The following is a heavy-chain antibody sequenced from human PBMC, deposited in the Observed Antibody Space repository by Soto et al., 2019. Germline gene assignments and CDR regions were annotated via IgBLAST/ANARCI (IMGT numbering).Heavy chain of an antibody. V-gene: IGHV1-69*01. CDR2: IIPVFGTT. J-gene: IGHJ4*02. Sequence: QEQLVQSGAEVKKSGSSVKVSCKDTGGLFSSYAVSWVRQAPGQGLEWMGGIIPVFGTTYYAQKFQGRVTITSDESAKTVYMGLIILSPEDTAMYYCARGGSGYVWFNEFWGQGTLVTVSS. CDR1: GGLFSSYA. D-gene: IGHD3-22*01. CDR3: ARGGSGYVWFNEF.